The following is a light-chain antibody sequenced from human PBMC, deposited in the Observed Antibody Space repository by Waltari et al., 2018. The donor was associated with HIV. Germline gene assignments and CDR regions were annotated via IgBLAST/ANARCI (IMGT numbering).Light chain of an antibody. CDR2: STN. J-gene: IGLJ2*01. CDR1: TSNIGSNA. V-gene: IGLV1-44*01. CDR3: AAWDDSLNGNVI. Sequence: QSVLTQPPSTSGTPGQRVTISCSGSTSNIGSNAVHWYQQLPGTAPKLVIYSTNQRPPGVPDRFTGSKSGTSASLAISGLQSEDEADYYCAAWDDSLNGNVIFGGGTKLTVL.